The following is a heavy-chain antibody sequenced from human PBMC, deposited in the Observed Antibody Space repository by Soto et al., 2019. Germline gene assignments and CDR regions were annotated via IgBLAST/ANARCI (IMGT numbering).Heavy chain of an antibody. CDR3: ARACSTSYYYGMDV. CDR2: INAGNGNT. Sequence: ASVKVSCKASGYTFTSYAMHWVRQAPGQRLEWMGWINAGNGNTKYSQKFQGRVTITRDTSASTAYMELSSLRSEDTAVYYCARACSTSYYYGMDVWGQGTTVTVSS. D-gene: IGHD2-2*01. V-gene: IGHV1-3*01. J-gene: IGHJ6*01. CDR1: GYTFTSYA.